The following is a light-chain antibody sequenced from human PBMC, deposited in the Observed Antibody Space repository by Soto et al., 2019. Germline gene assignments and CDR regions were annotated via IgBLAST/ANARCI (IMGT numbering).Light chain of an antibody. CDR3: QQRSNWPIT. J-gene: IGKJ5*01. CDR2: DAS. Sequence: EIVLTQSPATLSLSPGDRATLSCRARQNVSSYLAWYQQKPGQAPRLLIYDASNRATGIPARFSGSGSGTDFTLTISILEPEDFAVYYCQQRSNWPITFGQGTRLEIK. V-gene: IGKV3-11*01. CDR1: QNVSSY.